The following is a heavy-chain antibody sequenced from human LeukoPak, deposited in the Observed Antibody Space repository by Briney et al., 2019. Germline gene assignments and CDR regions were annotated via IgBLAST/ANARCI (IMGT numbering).Heavy chain of an antibody. CDR1: GYTFTTFA. J-gene: IGHJ6*03. CDR3: ARGRGTAGSDRDFYYYYYMDV. CDR2: INAGNGHT. D-gene: IGHD6-13*01. Sequence: ASVKVSCKTSGYTFTTFAMHWVRQAPGQRLEWMGWINAGNGHTKYSQDFQGRITITRDTSASAVYMELSSLTSDDMAVYHCARGRGTAGSDRDFYYYYYMDVWGTGTTVTVSS. V-gene: IGHV1-3*03.